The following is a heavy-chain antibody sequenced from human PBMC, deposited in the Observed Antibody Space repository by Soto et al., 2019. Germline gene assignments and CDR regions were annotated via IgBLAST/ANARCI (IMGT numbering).Heavy chain of an antibody. Sequence: GESLKISCKGSGYSFTSYWISWVRQMPGKGLEWMGRIDPSDSYTNYSPSFQGHFTISADKSISTAYLQWSSLKASDTAMYYCASQRDSSGYYSSDAFDIWGQGTMVTVSS. V-gene: IGHV5-10-1*01. CDR1: GYSFTSYW. D-gene: IGHD3-22*01. J-gene: IGHJ3*02. CDR2: IDPSDSYT. CDR3: ASQRDSSGYYSSDAFDI.